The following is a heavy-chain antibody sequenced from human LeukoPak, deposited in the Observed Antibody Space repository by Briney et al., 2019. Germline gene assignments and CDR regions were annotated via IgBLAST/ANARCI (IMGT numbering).Heavy chain of an antibody. D-gene: IGHD7-27*01. Sequence: NGGYTYYADSVQGRFTISRDNSKNTLSLQMNSLRAEDTAVYYCAKDKALGIVYYFDYWGQGTLVTVSS. J-gene: IGHJ4*02. CDR2: NGGYT. CDR3: AKDKALGIVYYFDY. V-gene: IGHV3-23*01.